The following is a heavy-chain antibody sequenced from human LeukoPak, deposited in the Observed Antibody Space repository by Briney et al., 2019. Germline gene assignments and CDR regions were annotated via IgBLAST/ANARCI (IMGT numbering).Heavy chain of an antibody. D-gene: IGHD5/OR15-5a*01. CDR1: GFTFHTYW. CDR3: ARDHVSGYYAY. CDR2: IKEDGSDK. V-gene: IGHV3-7*01. Sequence: PGGSLRLSCAASGFTFHTYWMTWVRQAPGKGLEWVANIKEDGSDKYYAYSVRCRFAISRNNAKNSLYLQRNTLTVADTAIYYCARDHVSGYYAYWGQGTLVTVSS. J-gene: IGHJ4*02.